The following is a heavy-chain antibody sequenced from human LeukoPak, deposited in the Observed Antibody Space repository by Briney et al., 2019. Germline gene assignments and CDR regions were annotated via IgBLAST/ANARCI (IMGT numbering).Heavy chain of an antibody. CDR3: AREGERPFDY. Sequence: SETLSLTCTVSGGSISSGGYYWGWIRQPPGKGLEWIGSIYHSGSTYYNPSLKSRVTISVDTSKNQFSLKLSSVTAADTAVYYCAREGERPFDYWGQGTLVTVSS. CDR2: IYHSGST. CDR1: GGSISSGGYY. J-gene: IGHJ4*02. D-gene: IGHD1-1*01. V-gene: IGHV4-39*07.